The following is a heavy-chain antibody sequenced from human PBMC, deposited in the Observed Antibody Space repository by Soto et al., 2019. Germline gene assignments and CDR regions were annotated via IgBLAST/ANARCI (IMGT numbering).Heavy chain of an antibody. V-gene: IGHV1-69*06. J-gene: IGHJ6*02. CDR3: AREWNTAMVPLGGMDV. CDR1: GGTFSSYA. Sequence: VASVKVSCKASGGTFSSYAISWVRQAPGQGLEWMGGIIPIFGTANYAQKFQGRVTITADKSTSTAYMELSSLRSEDTAVYYCAREWNTAMVPLGGMDVWGQGTTVTVS. CDR2: IIPIFGTA. D-gene: IGHD5-18*01.